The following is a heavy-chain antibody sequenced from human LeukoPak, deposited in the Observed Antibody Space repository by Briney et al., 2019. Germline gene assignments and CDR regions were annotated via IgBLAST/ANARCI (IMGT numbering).Heavy chain of an antibody. Sequence: SETLSLTCAVNDGSFRNHYWSWVRQPPGKGLEWMGDINHSGSTNYNPSLKSRVAISVDTAKNQFFLELRSVTAADTAVYYCAREGPYDVWSGPMSHFDYWGQGTLVTVSS. CDR3: AREGPYDVWSGPMSHFDY. CDR1: DGSFRNHY. D-gene: IGHD3-3*01. J-gene: IGHJ4*02. CDR2: INHSGST. V-gene: IGHV4-34*01.